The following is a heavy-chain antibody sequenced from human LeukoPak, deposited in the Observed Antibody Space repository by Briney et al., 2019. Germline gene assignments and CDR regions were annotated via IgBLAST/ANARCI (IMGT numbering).Heavy chain of an antibody. Sequence: GGSLRLSCAASGFTFSNCAMNWVRQAPGKGLEWVSGISATDDRTYYADSVRGRFTISRDNSKNTLYLQMNSLRAEDTALYYCAKDASSAYTFYFDFWGQGTLVTVSS. CDR2: ISATDDRT. CDR3: AKDASSAYTFYFDF. D-gene: IGHD3-22*01. J-gene: IGHJ4*02. V-gene: IGHV3-23*01. CDR1: GFTFSNCA.